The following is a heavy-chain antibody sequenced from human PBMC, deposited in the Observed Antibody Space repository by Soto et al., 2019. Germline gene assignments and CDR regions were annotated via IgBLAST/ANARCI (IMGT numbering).Heavy chain of an antibody. D-gene: IGHD1-26*01. CDR2: TYYRSKWST. CDR1: GDSVSSKSAA. V-gene: IGHV6-1*01. Sequence: SQTLSLTCAISGDSVSSKSAAWKLIRQSPSRGLEWLGRTYYRSKWSTDYAISVKSRITINPDTSNNHFSLQLKSVTPEDTAVYYCTRALSGSYDHWGQGTLVTVSS. J-gene: IGHJ5*02. CDR3: TRALSGSYDH.